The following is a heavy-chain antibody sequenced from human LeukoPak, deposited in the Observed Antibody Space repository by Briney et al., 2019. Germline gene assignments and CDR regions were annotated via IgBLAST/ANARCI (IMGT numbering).Heavy chain of an antibody. D-gene: IGHD3-22*01. V-gene: IGHV3-30*18. CDR3: AKIAMIVVGGGDAFDI. J-gene: IGHJ3*02. Sequence: PGGSLRLSCAASGFTFSSYGMHWVRQAPGKGLEWVAVISYDGSNKYYADSVKGLFTISRDNSKNTLYLQMNSLRAEDTAVYYCAKIAMIVVGGGDAFDIWGQGTMVTVSS. CDR1: GFTFSSYG. CDR2: ISYDGSNK.